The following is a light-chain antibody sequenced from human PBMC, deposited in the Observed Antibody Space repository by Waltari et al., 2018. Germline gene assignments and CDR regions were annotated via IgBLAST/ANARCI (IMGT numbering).Light chain of an antibody. CDR1: QSVSSSY. CDR3: QQYGT. V-gene: IGKV3-20*01. Sequence: EIVLTQSPGTLSLSPGERATLSCRASQSVSSSYLAWYQQKPGQAPRLLIHGASSTATGIPDRFSGSGSGTDFTLTISRLEPEDFAVYYCQQYGTFGPGTKVDIK. CDR2: GAS. J-gene: IGKJ3*01.